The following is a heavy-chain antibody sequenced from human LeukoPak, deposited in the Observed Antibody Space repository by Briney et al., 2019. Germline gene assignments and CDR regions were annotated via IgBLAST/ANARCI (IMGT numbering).Heavy chain of an antibody. CDR2: IIPILGIA. V-gene: IGHV1-69*04. CDR1: GGTFSSYA. Sequence: SVKVSCKASGGTFSSYAISWVRQAPGQGLEWMGRIIPILGIANYAQKFQGRVTITADKSTSTAYMELSSLRSEDTAVYYCARASGYDYYYYGIDVWGQGTTVTVSS. J-gene: IGHJ6*02. CDR3: ARASGYDYYYYGIDV. D-gene: IGHD5-12*01.